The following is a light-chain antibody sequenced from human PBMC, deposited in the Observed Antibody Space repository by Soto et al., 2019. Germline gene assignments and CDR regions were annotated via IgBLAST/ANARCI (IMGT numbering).Light chain of an antibody. J-gene: IGLJ3*02. Sequence: QTVVTQEPSFSVSPGGTVTLTCGLDSGSVSTSYYPGWYQQTPGQAPRTLIYSTYTRSSGVPDRFSGSILGNKAGLTITGAQADDESDYYCVLYVGGAGPWVFGGGTKLTVL. CDR1: SGSVSTSYY. V-gene: IGLV8-61*01. CDR3: VLYVGGAGPWV. CDR2: STY.